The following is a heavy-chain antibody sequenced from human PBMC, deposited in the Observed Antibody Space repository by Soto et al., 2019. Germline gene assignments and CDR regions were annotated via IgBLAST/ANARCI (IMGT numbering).Heavy chain of an antibody. J-gene: IGHJ4*02. V-gene: IGHV4-59*01. Sequence: SETLSLTFSVSGGSMSEYFWSWIRQSPGEGLEWIGYIYYLGRTDYNPSLKSRVTISVDTSKRQFSLRLTSVTAADTAVYYCARDGYDGSGSPYRPXWGPGTQFTVSX. CDR2: IYYLGRT. D-gene: IGHD3-10*01. CDR1: GGSMSEYF. CDR3: ARDGYDGSGSPYRPX.